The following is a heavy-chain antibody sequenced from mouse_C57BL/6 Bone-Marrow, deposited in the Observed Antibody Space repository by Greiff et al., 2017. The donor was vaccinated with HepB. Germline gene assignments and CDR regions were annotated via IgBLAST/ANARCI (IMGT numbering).Heavy chain of an antibody. J-gene: IGHJ4*01. Sequence: VQLVESGAELARPGASVKLSCKASGYTFTSYGISWVKQRTGQGLEWIGEIYPRSGNTYYNEKFKGKATLTADKSSSTAYMQLSSLTSEDSAVYVCARERRIYAMDYWGQGTSVTVSS. CDR2: IYPRSGNT. V-gene: IGHV1-81*01. CDR3: ARERRIYAMDY. D-gene: IGHD2-12*01. CDR1: GYTFTSYG.